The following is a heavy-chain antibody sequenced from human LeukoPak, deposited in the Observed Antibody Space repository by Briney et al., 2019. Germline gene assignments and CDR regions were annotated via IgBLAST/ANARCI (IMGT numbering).Heavy chain of an antibody. CDR2: ISYDGSNK. CDR3: AKNSGSYLYFDY. V-gene: IGHV3-30*18. CDR1: GFTFSSYW. J-gene: IGHJ4*02. D-gene: IGHD1-26*01. Sequence: GGSLRLSCAASGFTFSSYWMNWARQAPGKGLEWVAVISYDGSNKYYADSVKGRFTISRDNSKNTLYLQMNSLRAEDTAVYYYAKNSGSYLYFDYWGQGTLVTVSS.